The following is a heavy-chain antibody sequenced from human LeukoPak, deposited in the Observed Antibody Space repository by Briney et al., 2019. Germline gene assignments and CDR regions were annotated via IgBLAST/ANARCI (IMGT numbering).Heavy chain of an antibody. CDR3: ARDLSASWYSLGY. D-gene: IGHD6-13*01. CDR1: TLTIGDYG. J-gene: IGHJ4*02. CDR2: IDWSGDAT. V-gene: IGHV3-20*04. Sequence: GGSLRLSCVVSTLTIGDYGMSWVRQAPGKGLEWVSGIDWSGDATSYSDSVKGRFTTSRDNAKNSLYLQMTSLRAEDTAVYYCARDLSASWYSLGYWGQGTLVTVSS.